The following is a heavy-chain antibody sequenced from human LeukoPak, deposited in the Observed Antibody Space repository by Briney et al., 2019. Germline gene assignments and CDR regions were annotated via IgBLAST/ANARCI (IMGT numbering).Heavy chain of an antibody. J-gene: IGHJ4*02. V-gene: IGHV3-49*03. CDR3: SRGDVGIQLWSDPFDY. CDR1: GFTFGAYD. CDR2: IRSQTYGGTT. Sequence: RSLRLSCTASGFTFGAYDMSWFRQAPGKGLEWVGFIRSQTYGGTTEYAASVKGRFTISRDDSKSIAYLQMNSLKTEDTAVYYCSRGDVGIQLWSDPFDYWGQGTLVTVSS. D-gene: IGHD5-18*01.